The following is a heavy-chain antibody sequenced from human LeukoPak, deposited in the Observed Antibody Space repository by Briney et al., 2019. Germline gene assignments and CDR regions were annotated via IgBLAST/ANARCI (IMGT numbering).Heavy chain of an antibody. V-gene: IGHV3-64D*06. Sequence: PGGSLRLSCSGSGFTFSTYVMHWVRPAPGKGLEYVFAISSNGDNTYYADSVKGRFTISRDNSKNALYLQMSSLRADDTAVYYCVRGTGYWGQGTLVTVSS. CDR3: VRGTGY. CDR1: GFTFSTYV. J-gene: IGHJ4*02. CDR2: ISSNGDNT.